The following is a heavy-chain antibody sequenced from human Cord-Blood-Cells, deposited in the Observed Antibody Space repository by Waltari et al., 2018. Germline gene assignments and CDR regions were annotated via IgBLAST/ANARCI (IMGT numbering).Heavy chain of an antibody. D-gene: IGHD3-3*01. CDR3: AGDICYHTWFEH. Sequence: QLKMVQAGAAVDKARASVGVSCKASGGTFSSYAIRWLRQAPEHGREWMGGIIPICSTANSAETVQARVTISGDDISSTDYKNMSSLRMEGPTAYDCAGDICYHTWFEHWGQGTLVTVSS. V-gene: IGHV1-69*01. CDR1: GGTFSSYA. J-gene: IGHJ5*02. CDR2: IIPICSTA.